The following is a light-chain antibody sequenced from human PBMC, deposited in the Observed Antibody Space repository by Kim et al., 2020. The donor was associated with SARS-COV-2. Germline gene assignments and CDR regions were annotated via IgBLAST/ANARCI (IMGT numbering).Light chain of an antibody. CDR1: QSVSSN. CDR3: QQYNNWLT. CDR2: GAS. V-gene: IGKV3-15*01. Sequence: SVSPGERATHSCRASQSVSSNLAWYQQKPGQAPRLLIYGASTRATGIPARFSGSGSGTEFTLTISSLQSEDFAVYYCQQYNNWLTFGGGTKVDIK. J-gene: IGKJ4*01.